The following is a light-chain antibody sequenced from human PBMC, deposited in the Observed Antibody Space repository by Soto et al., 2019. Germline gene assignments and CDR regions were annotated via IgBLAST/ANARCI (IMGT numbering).Light chain of an antibody. CDR1: SSDVGGYNY. Sequence: QSALTQPASGSGSPGQSITISCTGTSSDVGGYNYVSWYQQHPGQAPKLIIYEVSNRPSGGSNRFSGSKSGNTASLTISGLQAEDEADYYCSSYTSSSTRVFGGGTKLTVL. CDR3: SSYTSSSTRV. V-gene: IGLV2-14*01. CDR2: EVS. J-gene: IGLJ3*02.